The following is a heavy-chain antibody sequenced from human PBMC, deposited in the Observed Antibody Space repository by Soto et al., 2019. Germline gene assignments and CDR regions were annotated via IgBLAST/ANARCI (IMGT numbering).Heavy chain of an antibody. Sequence: ETRSLACTGWGAAIGRDYWRWIREPPGKGLEWIGYIYYSGSTNYNPSLKSRVTISVDTSKNQFSLKLSSVTAADTAVYYCARAPRFYGSGSYYGMAVWGQGTTVT. CDR3: ARAPRFYGSGSYYGMAV. CDR2: IYYSGST. J-gene: IGHJ6*02. CDR1: GAAIGRDY. D-gene: IGHD3-10*01. V-gene: IGHV4-59*08.